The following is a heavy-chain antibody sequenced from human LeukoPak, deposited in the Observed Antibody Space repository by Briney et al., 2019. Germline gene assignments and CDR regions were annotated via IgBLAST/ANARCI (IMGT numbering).Heavy chain of an antibody. V-gene: IGHV4-39*01. CDR2: IYYSGST. CDR3: VAEARGGIAAWFDP. J-gene: IGHJ5*02. CDR1: VGSISSSSYY. Sequence: SETLSLTCTVSVGSISSSSYYRGWIRQPPGKGLEWIGSIYYSGSTYYNPSLKSRVTISVDTSKNQFSLKLSSVTAADTAVYYCVAEARGGIAAWFDPWGQGTLVTVSS. D-gene: IGHD6-6*01.